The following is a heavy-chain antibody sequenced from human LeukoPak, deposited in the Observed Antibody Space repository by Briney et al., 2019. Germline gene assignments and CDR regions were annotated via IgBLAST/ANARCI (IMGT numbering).Heavy chain of an antibody. V-gene: IGHV1-2*02. J-gene: IGHJ5*02. CDR2: INPNSGGT. Sequence: ASVKVSCKASGYTFTGYYMHWVRQAPGQGLEWMGWINPNSGGTNYAQKFQGRVTMTRDTSISTAYMELSRLRSDDTAVYYCARGPFGYCSGGSCWSWFDPWGQGTLVTVSS. D-gene: IGHD2-15*01. CDR3: ARGPFGYCSGGSCWSWFDP. CDR1: GYTFTGYY.